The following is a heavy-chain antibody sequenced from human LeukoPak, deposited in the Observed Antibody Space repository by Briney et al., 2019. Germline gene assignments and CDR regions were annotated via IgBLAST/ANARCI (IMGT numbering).Heavy chain of an antibody. CDR1: GFTFSNAW. Sequence: GGSLRLSCAASGFTFSNAWLSWVRQAPGKGLEWVGRIKSKTDGGKTDYAAPVKGRFTISRDDSKNTLYLQMNSLKTEDTAVYYCTTALERRGGYYGMDVWGKGTTVTVSS. J-gene: IGHJ6*04. D-gene: IGHD1-1*01. CDR3: TTALERRGGYYGMDV. V-gene: IGHV3-15*01. CDR2: IKSKTDGGKT.